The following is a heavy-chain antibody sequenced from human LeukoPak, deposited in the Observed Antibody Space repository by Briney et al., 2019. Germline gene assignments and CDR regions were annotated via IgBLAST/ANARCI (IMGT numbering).Heavy chain of an antibody. D-gene: IGHD3-22*01. CDR1: GFTFSSYW. CDR3: ARAPSEIGGYYPEYFRH. V-gene: IGHV3-74*01. CDR2: IKSDGST. Sequence: GGALRLSCAASGFTFSSYWMHWVRQAPGKGLVWVSRIKSDGSTNYADSVKGRFTISRDNAKNTVSLQMNSLRAEDTGVYYCARAPSEIGGYYPEYFRHWGQGTLVTVSS. J-gene: IGHJ1*01.